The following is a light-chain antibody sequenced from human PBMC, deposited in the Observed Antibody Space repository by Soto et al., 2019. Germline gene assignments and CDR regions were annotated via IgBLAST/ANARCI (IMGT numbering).Light chain of an antibody. CDR1: SSGVGGYKY. CDR3: SSYVGGNNLI. J-gene: IGLJ2*01. Sequence: QSALTQPPSASGSPGQSVTISCTGTSSGVGGYKYVSWYQQDPGKAPKLLIYEVDQRPSGVPDRFSGSKSGNTASLTVSGLQAEDEADYYCSSYVGGNNLIFGGGTKVTVL. CDR2: EVD. V-gene: IGLV2-8*01.